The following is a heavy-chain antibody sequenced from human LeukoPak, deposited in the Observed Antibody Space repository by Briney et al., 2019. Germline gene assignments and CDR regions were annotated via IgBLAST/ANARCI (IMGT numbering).Heavy chain of an antibody. Sequence: SETLSLTCAVYGGSFSGYYWSWIRQPPGKGLEWIGEINHSGSTNYNPSLKSRVAISVDTSKNQFSLKLSSVTAADTAVYYCARWRWQYYFDYWGQGTLVTVSS. V-gene: IGHV4-34*01. J-gene: IGHJ4*02. CDR2: INHSGST. D-gene: IGHD5-12*01. CDR3: ARWRWQYYFDY. CDR1: GGSFSGYY.